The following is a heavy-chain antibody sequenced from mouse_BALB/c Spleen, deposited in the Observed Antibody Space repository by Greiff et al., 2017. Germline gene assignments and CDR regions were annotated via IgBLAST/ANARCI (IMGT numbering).Heavy chain of an antibody. D-gene: IGHD2-4*01. CDR3: ASYDYESSWFAY. CDR1: GFSLSRYT. V-gene: IGHV2-6-4*01. Sequence: QVQLLQSGPGLVAPSQCLSITCTVSGFSLSRYTVHWVRQPPGKGLEWLAMIRGGGSTDYNSALQSSLSISKDNTKSQVFLIRNSLQTDDTAMYYCASYDYESSWFAYWGQGTLVTVSA. J-gene: IGHJ3*01. CDR2: IRGGGST.